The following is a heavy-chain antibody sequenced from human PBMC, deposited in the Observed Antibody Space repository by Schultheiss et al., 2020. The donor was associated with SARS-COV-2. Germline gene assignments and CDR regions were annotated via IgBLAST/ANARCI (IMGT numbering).Heavy chain of an antibody. CDR2: VFYSGRA. CDR1: DGSVSSSDYY. CDR3: ARDSARRFDY. Sequence: SQTLSLTCTVSDGSVSSSDYYWGWIRQPPGKGLEWIGSVFYSGRAYYNPSLKSRVTISVDTSKNQFSLKLSSVTAADTAVYYCARDSARRFDYWGQGTLVTVSS. D-gene: IGHD6-6*01. V-gene: IGHV4-39*02. J-gene: IGHJ4*02.